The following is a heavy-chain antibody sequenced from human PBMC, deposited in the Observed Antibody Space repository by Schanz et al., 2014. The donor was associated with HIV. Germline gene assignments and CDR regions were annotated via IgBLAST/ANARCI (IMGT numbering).Heavy chain of an antibody. V-gene: IGHV4-31*03. CDR3: ARAPPSDSSGYYPFDY. CDR1: GGSISGGGFQ. J-gene: IGHJ4*02. CDR2: IYYSGSI. D-gene: IGHD3-22*01. Sequence: QVQLQESGPGLVKPSQTLSLTCTVSGGSISGGGFQWSWIRQHPGKGLEWIGSIYYSGSIYYNPSFKSRVPLSGDTSRNQFSLKLRSVTAADTAVYYCARAPPSDSSGYYPFDYWGQGTLVTVSS.